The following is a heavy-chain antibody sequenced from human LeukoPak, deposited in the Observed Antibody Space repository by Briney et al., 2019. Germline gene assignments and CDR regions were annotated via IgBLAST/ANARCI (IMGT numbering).Heavy chain of an antibody. CDR3: ARDDSSSTEYFLH. CDR2: IHYSGST. Sequence: SETLSLTCTVSGGSISSYYWNWIRQHPGKGLEWIGYIHYSGSTNYNPSLKGRVTMSVDTSKNQFSLQLSSVTAADTAVYYCARDDSSSTEYFLHWGQGTLVTVSS. CDR1: GGSISSYY. D-gene: IGHD3-22*01. V-gene: IGHV4-59*01. J-gene: IGHJ1*01.